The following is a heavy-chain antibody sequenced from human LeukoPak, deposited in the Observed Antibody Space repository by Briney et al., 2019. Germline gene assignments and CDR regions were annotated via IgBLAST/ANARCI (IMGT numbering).Heavy chain of an antibody. Sequence: GGSLRLSCAASGFIFSTYWMTWVRQAPGKCLEWVATIKYDGDEKFYVDSVTGRFTISRDNAKNSLYLQMNSLTAEDTAVFYCVRESFSRGDFNWGQGTLVSVSS. J-gene: IGHJ4*02. CDR2: IKYDGDEK. CDR3: VRESFSRGDFN. CDR1: GFIFSTYW. D-gene: IGHD7-27*01. V-gene: IGHV3-7*01.